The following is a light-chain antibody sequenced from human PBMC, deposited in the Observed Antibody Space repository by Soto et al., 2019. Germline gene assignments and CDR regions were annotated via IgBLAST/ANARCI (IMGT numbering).Light chain of an antibody. V-gene: IGLV2-14*01. CDR1: NSDIGGYNF. Sequence: QSALTQPASVSGSPGQSITISCTGTNSDIGGYNFVSWYQQHPGKAPKLIIYEVTNRPSGVSIRFSGSKSGNTASLTISGLQPEDEADYYCNSYTTNNSRVFGGGTQLTVL. J-gene: IGLJ3*02. CDR2: EVT. CDR3: NSYTTNNSRV.